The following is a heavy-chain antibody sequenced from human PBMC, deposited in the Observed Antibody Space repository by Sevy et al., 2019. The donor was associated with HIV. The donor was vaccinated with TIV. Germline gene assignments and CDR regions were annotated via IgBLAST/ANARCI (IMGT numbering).Heavy chain of an antibody. CDR3: AKDGYDSSGYEGGSYYYGMDV. V-gene: IGHV3-33*06. CDR1: GFTFSSYG. D-gene: IGHD3-22*01. CDR2: IWYDGSNK. J-gene: IGHJ6*02. Sequence: GGSLRLSCAASGFTFSSYGMHWVRQAPGKGLEWVAVIWYDGSNKYYADSVKGRFTITRDNSKNTLYLQMNSLRAEDTAWYYCAKDGYDSSGYEGGSYYYGMDVWGQGTTVTVSS.